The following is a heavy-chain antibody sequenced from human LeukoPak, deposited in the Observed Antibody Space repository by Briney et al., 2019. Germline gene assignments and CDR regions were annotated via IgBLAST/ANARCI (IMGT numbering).Heavy chain of an antibody. D-gene: IGHD6-19*01. CDR1: GFTVSSNY. Sequence: GGSLRLSCAASGFTVSSNYMSWVRQAPGKGLEWVSVIYSGGSTYYADSVKGRFTISRDNSKNTLYLQMNSLRAEDTAVYYCARGLSSGWTGTAYYFDYWGQGTLVTVSS. CDR3: ARGLSSGWTGTAYYFDY. J-gene: IGHJ4*02. V-gene: IGHV3-66*01. CDR2: IYSGGST.